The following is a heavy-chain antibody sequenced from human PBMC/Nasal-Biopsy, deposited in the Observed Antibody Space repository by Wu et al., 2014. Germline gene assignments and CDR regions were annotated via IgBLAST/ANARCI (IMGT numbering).Heavy chain of an antibody. D-gene: IGHD1-14*01. V-gene: IGHV3-33*08. CDR2: IWSDVNKK. CDR3: ARSDGIGNHFSFWKPGCFAP. Sequence: LRLSCAASGLSFSDSAMHWVRQSSGKGLEWVATIWSDVNKKYYAESVRDRFTISRDNSENMLYLQMNSLGVEDTAVYYCARSDGIGNHFSFWKPGCFAPWGQGTLVTVSS. J-gene: IGHJ5*02. CDR1: GLSFSDSA.